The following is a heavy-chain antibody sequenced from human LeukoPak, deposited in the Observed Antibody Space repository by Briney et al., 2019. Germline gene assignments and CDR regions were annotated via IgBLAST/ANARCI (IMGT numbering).Heavy chain of an antibody. CDR3: GTGIWFGDGYYGMDV. D-gene: IGHD3-10*01. CDR1: GYTFTSYD. V-gene: IGHV1-8*01. Sequence: ASVKVSCKASGYTFTSYDINWVRQATGQGLEWMGWMNPNSGNTGYAQKFQGRVTMTRNTSISTAYMELSSLRSEDTAVYYCGTGIWFGDGYYGMDVWGKGTTVTVSS. J-gene: IGHJ6*04. CDR2: MNPNSGNT.